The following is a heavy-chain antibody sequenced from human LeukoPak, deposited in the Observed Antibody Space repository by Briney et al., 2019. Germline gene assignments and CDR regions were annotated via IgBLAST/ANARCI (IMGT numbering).Heavy chain of an antibody. D-gene: IGHD5-18*01. V-gene: IGHV4-34*01. CDR3: ARCSPGGYSYGYLFGYYYYYMDV. J-gene: IGHJ6*03. Sequence: KASETLSLTCAVYGGSFSGYYWSWIRQPPGKGLEWIGEINHSGSTNYNPSLKSRVTISVDTSKNQFSLKLSSVTAADTAVYYCARCSPGGYSYGYLFGYYYYYMDVWGKGTTVTISS. CDR2: INHSGST. CDR1: GGSFSGYY.